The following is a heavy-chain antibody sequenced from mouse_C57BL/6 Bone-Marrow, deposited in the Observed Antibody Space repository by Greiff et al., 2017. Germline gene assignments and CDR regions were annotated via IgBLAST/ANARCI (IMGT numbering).Heavy chain of an antibody. Sequence: QVQLQQSGAELARPGASVKLSCKASGYTFTSYGISWVKQSTGQGLEWIGEIYPRSGNTYYNEKFKGKATLTADKSSSTAYMELRRLTSEDSAVYFCARRDGSSFYWYYDVWGTGTTVTVSS. CDR2: IYPRSGNT. D-gene: IGHD1-1*01. J-gene: IGHJ1*03. CDR3: ARRDGSSFYWYYDV. V-gene: IGHV1-81*01. CDR1: GYTFTSYG.